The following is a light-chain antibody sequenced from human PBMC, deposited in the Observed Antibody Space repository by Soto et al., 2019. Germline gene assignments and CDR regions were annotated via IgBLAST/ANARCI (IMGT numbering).Light chain of an antibody. V-gene: IGKV3-11*01. CDR2: DIS. CDR3: QQRNNWPRVT. CDR1: QIVTRH. Sequence: EIVLTQSPATVSLSPGERATLSCRASQIVTRHLAWYQQKPGQAPSLLIYDISNRDTGIPARFSGSGSGTDFTLTISSLEPEDSAVYYCQQRNNWPRVTFGQGTKLEIK. J-gene: IGKJ2*01.